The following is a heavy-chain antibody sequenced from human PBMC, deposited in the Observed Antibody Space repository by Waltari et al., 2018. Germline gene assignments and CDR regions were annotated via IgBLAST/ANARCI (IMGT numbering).Heavy chain of an antibody. CDR2: IIPIFGTA. Sequence: QVQLVQSGAEVKKPGSSVKVSCKASGGTFSSYAISWVRQAPGQGLEWMGGIIPIFGTANYAQKFQGRVTITADESTSTAYMELSSLRSEDTAVYYCARSNPRAYGGNGYYFDYWGQGTLVTVSS. V-gene: IGHV1-69*13. J-gene: IGHJ4*02. CDR3: ARSNPRAYGGNGYYFDY. D-gene: IGHD2-15*01. CDR1: GGTFSSYA.